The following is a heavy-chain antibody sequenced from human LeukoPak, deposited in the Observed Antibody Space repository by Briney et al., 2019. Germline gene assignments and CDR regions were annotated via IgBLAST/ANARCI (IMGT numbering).Heavy chain of an antibody. J-gene: IGHJ4*02. CDR1: GFTVSANY. Sequence: GGSLRLSCAASGFTVSANYMSWVREAPGEGLERGSVIYSGGSTYYADSVKGRFTISRHNSKNTLYLQMNSLRPEDTALYYCARGRNYDSSGYYYEYYFDYWGQGTLVTVSS. V-gene: IGHV3-53*04. D-gene: IGHD3-22*01. CDR2: IYSGGST. CDR3: ARGRNYDSSGYYYEYYFDY.